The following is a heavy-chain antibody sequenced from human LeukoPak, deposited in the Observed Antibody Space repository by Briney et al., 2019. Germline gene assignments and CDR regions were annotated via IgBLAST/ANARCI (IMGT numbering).Heavy chain of an antibody. CDR2: IYHSGST. J-gene: IGHJ6*03. D-gene: IGHD3-9*01. V-gene: IGHV4-38-2*02. CDR3: AKTYYDILTGYGGPYYMDV. Sequence: SETLSLTCTVSGYSISSGYYWGWIRQPPGKGLEWIGSIYHSGSTYYNPSLKSRVTISVDTSKNQFSLKLTSVTAADTAVYYCAKTYYDILTGYGGPYYMDVWGKGTTVTVSS. CDR1: GYSISSGYY.